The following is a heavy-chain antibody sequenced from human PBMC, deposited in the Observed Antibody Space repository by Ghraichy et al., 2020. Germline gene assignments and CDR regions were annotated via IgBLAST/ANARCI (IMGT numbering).Heavy chain of an antibody. Sequence: ASVKVSCKASGYTFTSYAMHWVRQAPGQRLEWMGWINAGNGNTKYSQKFQGRVTITRDTSASTAYMELSSLRSEDTAVYYCARGYNGLDYDFWRGYLHTLGYVDYWGQGTLVTVSS. J-gene: IGHJ4*02. CDR1: GYTFTSYA. CDR2: INAGNGNT. V-gene: IGHV1-3*01. D-gene: IGHD3-3*01. CDR3: ARGYNGLDYDFWRGYLHTLGYVDY.